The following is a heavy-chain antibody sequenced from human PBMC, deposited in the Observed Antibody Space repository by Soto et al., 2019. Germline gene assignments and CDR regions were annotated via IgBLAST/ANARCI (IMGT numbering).Heavy chain of an antibody. Sequence: PGESLKISCKGPGHLFNNHWIGWVRQTPGKGLEWMGLIFTRDSETKTSPSFQGHVSFSVDNSINTVYLQMTSLKTTDTGIYFCARGCFDSGRGYDLWGQGTLVTVSS. J-gene: IGHJ5*02. CDR2: IFTRDSET. V-gene: IGHV5-51*01. CDR3: ARGCFDSGRGYDL. CDR1: GHLFNNHW. D-gene: IGHD6-25*01.